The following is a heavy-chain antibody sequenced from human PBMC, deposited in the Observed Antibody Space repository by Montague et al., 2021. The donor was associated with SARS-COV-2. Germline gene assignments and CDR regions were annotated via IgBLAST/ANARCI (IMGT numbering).Heavy chain of an antibody. CDR1: GDSVSSNSVA. D-gene: IGHD6-19*01. J-gene: IGHJ4*02. CDR2: TYYRSKWYS. Sequence: CAISGDSVSSNSVACSWIRQSPSRGLEWLGRTYYRSKWYSDYAXXVRGRLTVNPDASKNEFSLELNYVTPEDTAVYYCVRYSGWLYFDFWGQGTLVTVSS. CDR3: VRYSGWLYFDF. V-gene: IGHV6-1*01.